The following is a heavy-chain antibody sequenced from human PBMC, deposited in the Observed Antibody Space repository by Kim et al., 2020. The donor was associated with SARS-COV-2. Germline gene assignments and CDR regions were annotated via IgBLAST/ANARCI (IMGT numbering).Heavy chain of an antibody. CDR2: IYYSGST. V-gene: IGHV4-59*01. J-gene: IGHJ6*04. D-gene: IGHD2-2*01. CDR1: GGSISSYY. CDR3: ARVGCSSTSCPAAVDV. Sequence: ETLSLTCTVSGGSISSYYWSWIRQPPGKGLEWIGYIYYSGSTNYNPSLKSRVTISVDTSKNQFSLKLSSVTATDTAVYYCARVGCSSTSCPAAVDVWGKGTTDNVSS.